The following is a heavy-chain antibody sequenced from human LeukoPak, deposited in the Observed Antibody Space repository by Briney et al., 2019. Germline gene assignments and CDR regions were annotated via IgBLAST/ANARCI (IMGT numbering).Heavy chain of an antibody. Sequence: PGGSLRLSCAASGFTFSDYSMNWVRQAPGKGLEWLSYISSSSNTIYYADSVKGRFTISRVNAKNSLYLQMNSLRAEVTAIYYCARRYYFDGSGSLDFWGQGALVTVSS. J-gene: IGHJ4*02. CDR1: GFTFSDYS. V-gene: IGHV3-48*01. D-gene: IGHD3-22*01. CDR3: ARRYYFDGSGSLDF. CDR2: ISSSSNTI.